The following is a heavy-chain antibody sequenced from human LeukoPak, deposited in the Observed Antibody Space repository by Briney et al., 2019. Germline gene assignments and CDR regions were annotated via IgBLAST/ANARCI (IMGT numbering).Heavy chain of an antibody. CDR1: GFTFSSYG. Sequence: GGSLRLSCAASGFTFSSYGMHWVRQAPGKGLEWVAFIRYDGSNKYYADSVKGRFTISRDNSKSTLYLQMNSLRAEDTAVYYCAKSLYSSGWYRLTDYWGQGTLVTVSS. V-gene: IGHV3-30*02. D-gene: IGHD6-19*01. CDR3: AKSLYSSGWYRLTDY. J-gene: IGHJ4*02. CDR2: IRYDGSNK.